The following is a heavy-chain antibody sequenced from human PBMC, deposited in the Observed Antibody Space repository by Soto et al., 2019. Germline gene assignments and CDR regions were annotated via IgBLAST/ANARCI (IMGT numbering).Heavy chain of an antibody. CDR1: GYTFTGYY. D-gene: IGHD2-15*01. CDR3: AREKPDSYCSGGSCYYGYGMDV. J-gene: IGHJ6*02. V-gene: IGHV1-2*02. Sequence: QVQLVQSGAEVKKPGASVKVSCKASGYTFTGYYMHWVRQAPGQGLEWMGWINPNSGGTNYAQKFQGRVTMTRDTSISAAYMELSRLRCDDTAVYYCAREKPDSYCSGGSCYYGYGMDVWGQGTTVTVSS. CDR2: INPNSGGT.